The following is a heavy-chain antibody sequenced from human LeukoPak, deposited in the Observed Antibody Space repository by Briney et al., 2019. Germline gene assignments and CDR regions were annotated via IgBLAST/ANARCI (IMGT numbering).Heavy chain of an antibody. D-gene: IGHD3-10*01. Sequence: GASVKVSCKASGGTFSSYAISWVRQAPGQGLEWMGGIIPIFGTTDYARKFQGRVTITADKSVSTVYMELGSLRSEDTAVYYCARPRFPYYRLSGTYYMDVWGKGTTVIVSS. V-gene: IGHV1-69*06. J-gene: IGHJ6*03. CDR1: GGTFSSYA. CDR3: ARPRFPYYRLSGTYYMDV. CDR2: IIPIFGTT.